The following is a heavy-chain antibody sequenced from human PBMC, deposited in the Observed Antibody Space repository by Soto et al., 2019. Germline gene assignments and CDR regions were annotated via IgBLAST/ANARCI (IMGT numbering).Heavy chain of an antibody. Sequence: EVQLVETGGGWIQPGGSLSLSCAASGFSVGSNYMTWVRQSPGKGLEWVSLIYSNGDTDYAVSVKGRFSISRDNFKNTLYLQRNNLRAEDTAAYHRVKKSASSPLPEADSVWGRGTLVTVSS. V-gene: IGHV3-53*02. CDR1: GFSVGSNY. CDR2: IYSNGDT. D-gene: IGHD1-26*01. CDR3: VKKSASSPLPEADSV. J-gene: IGHJ4*02.